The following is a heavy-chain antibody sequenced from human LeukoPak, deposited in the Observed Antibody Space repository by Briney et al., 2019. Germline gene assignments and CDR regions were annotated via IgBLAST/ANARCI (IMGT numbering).Heavy chain of an antibody. J-gene: IGHJ4*02. D-gene: IGHD5-12*01. Sequence: PSETLSLTCIVSGFSISSGYFWGWIRQTPRKGLEWIGNIYQTGSTYYNLSLKSRVTISVDTSKNQFSLRLTSVTAADTAVYYCAGVGGGYDWDYWGQGTLVTVSS. CDR3: AGVGGGYDWDY. CDR2: IYQTGST. CDR1: GFSISSGYF. V-gene: IGHV4-38-2*02.